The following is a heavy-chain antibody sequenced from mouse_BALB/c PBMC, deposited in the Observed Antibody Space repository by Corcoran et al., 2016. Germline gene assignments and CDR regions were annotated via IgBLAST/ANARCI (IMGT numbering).Heavy chain of an antibody. V-gene: IGHV9-3-1*01. D-gene: IGHD2-10*01. CDR3: SYYGNSWFAY. CDR1: GYTFTHYG. Sequence: QIPCVQAGPERRKPGETVRISRKAYGYTFTHYGMNWVKQDPRKGLKGMGWINTYTGEPTYADDFKGRVAFSLKTATSTAYLQINNLKNEDTATYFWSYYGNSWFAYWGQGALVTVS. CDR2: INTYTGEP. J-gene: IGHJ3*01.